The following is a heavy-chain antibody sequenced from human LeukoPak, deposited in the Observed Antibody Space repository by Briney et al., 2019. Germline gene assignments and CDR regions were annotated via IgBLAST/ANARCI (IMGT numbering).Heavy chain of an antibody. D-gene: IGHD3-16*01. V-gene: IGHV1-69-2*01. CDR2: VDPEDGET. CDR1: GYTFTDYY. Sequence: ASVKVSCKVSGYTFTDYYLHWVQQAPRKGLEWMGLVDPEDGETIYAEKFQGRVTITADTTTDTAYIELSRLRSEDTAVYYCATDMKLISGQNYWGNPLPAFDIWGQGTMVTVSS. J-gene: IGHJ3*02. CDR3: ATDMKLISGQNYWGNPLPAFDI.